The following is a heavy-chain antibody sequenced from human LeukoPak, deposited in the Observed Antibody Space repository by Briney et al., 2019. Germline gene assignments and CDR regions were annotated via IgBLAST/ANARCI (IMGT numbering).Heavy chain of an antibody. J-gene: IGHJ4*02. V-gene: IGHV3-23*01. CDR3: AKGRRDGHNFDFDY. CDR2: ISGGGGTT. CDR1: GFTFSNYA. Sequence: GGSLRLSCAASGFTFSNYAMNWVRQAPGKGLEWVSTISGGGGTTYYADSVNGRFTISRDSSKNTLYLQMNSLRAEDTAAYYCAKGRRDGHNFDFDYWGQGTLVTVSS. D-gene: IGHD5-24*01.